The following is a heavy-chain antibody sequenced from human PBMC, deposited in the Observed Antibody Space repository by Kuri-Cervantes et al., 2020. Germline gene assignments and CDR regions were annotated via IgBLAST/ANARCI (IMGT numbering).Heavy chain of an antibody. CDR3: ARTYYSDSSGYY. D-gene: IGHD3-22*01. J-gene: IGHJ4*02. V-gene: IGHV3-7*01. CDR2: IKQDGSEK. Sequence: GGSLRLSCAASGLTSSSYWMSWVRQAPGKGLEWVANIKQDGSEKYYVDSVKGRFTISRDNAKNSLYLQMNSLRAEDTAVYYCARTYYSDSSGYYWGQGTLVTVSS. CDR1: GLTSSSYW.